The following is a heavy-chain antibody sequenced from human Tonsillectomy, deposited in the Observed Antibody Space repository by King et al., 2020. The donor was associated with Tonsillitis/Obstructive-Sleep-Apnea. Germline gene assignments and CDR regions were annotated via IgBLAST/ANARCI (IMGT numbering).Heavy chain of an antibody. CDR2: TSYDGTNK. Sequence: VQLVESGGGVVQPGRSLRLSCAASGFTFSSYAVHWVRQAPGKGLEWVAITSYDGTNKHYADSVKGRFTISRDNSKNTLYLQMNSLRPEDTAVYYCAREGAEGTFDYWGQGTLVTVSS. D-gene: IGHD1/OR15-1a*01. J-gene: IGHJ4*02. V-gene: IGHV3-30*01. CDR3: AREGAEGTFDY. CDR1: GFTFSSYA.